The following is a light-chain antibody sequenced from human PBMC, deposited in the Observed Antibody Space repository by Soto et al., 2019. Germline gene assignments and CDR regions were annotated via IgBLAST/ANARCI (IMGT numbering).Light chain of an antibody. J-gene: IGKJ1*01. CDR2: GTS. CDR1: QTISSNY. Sequence: EIVLTQSPGTLSVSPGERATLSCRASQTISSNYLAWYQQKPGQAPRLLIYGTSSRATGIPDRFSGSGSETDFTLTISRLEPEDSAIYYCQQYVSWTFGQGTKVEIK. CDR3: QQYVSWT. V-gene: IGKV3-20*01.